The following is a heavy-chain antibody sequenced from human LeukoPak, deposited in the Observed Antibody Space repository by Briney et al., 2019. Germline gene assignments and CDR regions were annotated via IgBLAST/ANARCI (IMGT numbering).Heavy chain of an antibody. CDR2: IYHSGST. V-gene: IGHV4-30-2*01. D-gene: IGHD3-22*01. CDR1: GGSISSGGYY. CDR3: ARDGGYDSSGYSTPGYYYYMDV. J-gene: IGHJ6*03. Sequence: SETLSLTCTVSGGSISSGGYYWSWIRQPPGKGLEWIGYIYHSGSTYYNPSLKSRVTISVDRSKNQFSLKLSSVTAADTAVYYCARDGGYDSSGYSTPGYYYYMDVWGKGTTVTVSS.